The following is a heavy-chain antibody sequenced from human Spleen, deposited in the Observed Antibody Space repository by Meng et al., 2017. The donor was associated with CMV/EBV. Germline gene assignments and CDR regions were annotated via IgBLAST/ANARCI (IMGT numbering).Heavy chain of an antibody. D-gene: IGHD1-1*01. CDR3: ARGPPNWSRVLDY. CDR1: CYGFTSDW. J-gene: IGHJ4*02. V-gene: IGHV1-18*01. CDR2: NIDHTGYT. Sequence: SCYGFTSDWNRRGLRHPGRGGVERRGNIDHTGYTNRAQSFQSRVTMTADTSTYTAYLELTCLTSDDTAVYYCARGPPNWSRVLDYWGQGTLVTVSS.